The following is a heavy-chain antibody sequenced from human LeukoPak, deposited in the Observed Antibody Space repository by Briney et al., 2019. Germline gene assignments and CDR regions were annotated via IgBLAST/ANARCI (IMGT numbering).Heavy chain of an antibody. CDR3: AKDIVPAALYYFDY. D-gene: IGHD2-2*01. J-gene: IGHJ4*02. Sequence: GGSLRLSCAASGFTFSSYSMNWVRQAPGKGLEWVSYISSSSSTIYYADSVKGRFTISRDNSKNTLYLQMNSLRAEDTAVYYCAKDIVPAALYYFDYWGQGTLVTVSS. CDR1: GFTFSSYS. V-gene: IGHV3-48*01. CDR2: ISSSSSTI.